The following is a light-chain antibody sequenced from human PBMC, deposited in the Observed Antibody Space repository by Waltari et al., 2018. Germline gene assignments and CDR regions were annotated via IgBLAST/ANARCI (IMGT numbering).Light chain of an antibody. CDR2: DVS. CDR1: TSDGGGHTY. V-gene: IGLV2-11*01. Sequence: HSALTQPRPVSGSPGQSVTTSCPGTTSDGGGHTYVSWYQQHPGKAPKLMIYDVSKRPSGVPDRFSGSKSGNTASLTISGLQAEDEADYYCCSYAGTLFGGGTKLTVL. CDR3: CSYAGTL. J-gene: IGLJ2*01.